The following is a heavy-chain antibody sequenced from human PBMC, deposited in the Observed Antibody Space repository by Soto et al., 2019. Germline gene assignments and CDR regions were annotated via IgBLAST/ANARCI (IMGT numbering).Heavy chain of an antibody. CDR1: GYTFTSYG. V-gene: IGHV1-18*01. Sequence: GASVKVSCKASGYTFTSYGISWVRQAPGQGLEWMGWISAYNGNTNYAQKLQGRVTMTTDTSTSTAYMELRSLRSDDTAVYYCARDPVVAAAGDYWFDPWGQGTLVTVS. J-gene: IGHJ5*02. CDR3: ARDPVVAAAGDYWFDP. CDR2: ISAYNGNT. D-gene: IGHD6-13*01.